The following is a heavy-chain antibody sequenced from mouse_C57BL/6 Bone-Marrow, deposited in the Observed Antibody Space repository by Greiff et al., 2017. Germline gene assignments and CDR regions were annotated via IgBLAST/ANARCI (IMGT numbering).Heavy chain of an antibody. J-gene: IGHJ1*03. CDR2: INPYNGGT. Sequence: EVQLQQSGPVLVKPGASVKMSCKASGYTFTDYYMNWVKQSHGKSLEWIGVINPYNGGTSYNQKFKGKATLTVDKSSSTAYMELNSLTSEDSAVYYCARGDYGSPYWYFDVWGTGTTVTVSS. CDR1: GYTFTDYY. V-gene: IGHV1-19*01. CDR3: ARGDYGSPYWYFDV. D-gene: IGHD1-1*01.